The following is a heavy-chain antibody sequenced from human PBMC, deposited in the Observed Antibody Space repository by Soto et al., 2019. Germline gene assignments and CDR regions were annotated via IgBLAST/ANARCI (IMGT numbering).Heavy chain of an antibody. D-gene: IGHD3-3*01. Sequence: QVQLVESGGGVVQPGRSLRLSCAASGFTLSSYAMHWVRQAPGKGLEWVAVISCAGTSTYYADSVRGRFTISRDNSKDTVYLQLNSLRTEDTAVYHCERDPGHDGNEYYTFGSWGQGTLVTVSS. J-gene: IGHJ5*02. CDR3: ERDPGHDGNEYYTFGS. CDR2: ISCAGTST. V-gene: IGHV3-30-3*01. CDR1: GFTLSSYA.